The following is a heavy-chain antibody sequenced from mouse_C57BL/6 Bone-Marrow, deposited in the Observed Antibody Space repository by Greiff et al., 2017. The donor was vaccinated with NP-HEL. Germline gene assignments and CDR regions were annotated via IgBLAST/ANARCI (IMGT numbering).Heavy chain of an antibody. CDR3: ARHDY. CDR1: GFTFSDYY. Sequence: EVKLVESGGGLVQPGASLKLPCAASGFTFSDYYMYWVRPTPEKRLEWVAYISNGGGSTYYPDTVKGRFTISRDNANNTLYLQVGSVESEDTAIYYCARHDYWGQGTTLTVSA. V-gene: IGHV5-12*01. CDR2: ISNGGGST. J-gene: IGHJ2*01.